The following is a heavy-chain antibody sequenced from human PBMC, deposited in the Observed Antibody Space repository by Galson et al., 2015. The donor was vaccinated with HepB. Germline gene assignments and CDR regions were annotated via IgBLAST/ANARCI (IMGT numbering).Heavy chain of an antibody. CDR2: IYSGGST. CDR3: ARDRVSYGPQNYYYYYGMDV. D-gene: IGHD3-10*01. Sequence: SLRLSCAASGFTVSNNYMGWVRQAPGKGLEWVSVIYSGGSTYYADSVKGRFTISRDNSKNTLYLQMNSLRGEDTAVYYCARDRVSYGPQNYYYYYGMDVWGQGTTVTVSS. V-gene: IGHV3-66*01. CDR1: GFTVSNNY. J-gene: IGHJ6*02.